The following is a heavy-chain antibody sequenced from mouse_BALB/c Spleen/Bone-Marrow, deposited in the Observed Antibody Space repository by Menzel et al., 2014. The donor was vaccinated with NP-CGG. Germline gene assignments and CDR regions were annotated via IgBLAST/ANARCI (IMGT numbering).Heavy chain of an antibody. Sequence: VQLQQSGAELVRPGASVKLSCKASGYTFTSYWINWVKQRPGQGLEWIGSIYPSDSYTNYNQKFKDKATLTVDKSSSTAYMQLSSPTSEDSAVYYCTRSYGSSYEYYFGYWGQGTTLTVSS. CDR2: IYPSDSYT. D-gene: IGHD1-1*01. CDR1: GYTFTSYW. V-gene: IGHV1-69*02. CDR3: TRSYGSSYEYYFGY. J-gene: IGHJ2*01.